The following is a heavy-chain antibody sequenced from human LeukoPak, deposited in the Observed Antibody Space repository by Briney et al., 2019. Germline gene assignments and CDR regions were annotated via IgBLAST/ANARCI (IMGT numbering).Heavy chain of an antibody. CDR2: ISCDGSNK. J-gene: IGHJ4*02. CDR3: IKERYSGYYYFDY. V-gene: IGHV3-30*18. D-gene: IGHD5-12*01. CDR1: RFTFSSYG. Sequence: PGGSLRLSCAASRFTFSSYGMHWVRQAPGKGLEWVAVISCDGSNKYYAESVKGRFTISRDNSKNTLYLQMDSLRVEDTAVYYCIKERYSGYYYFDYWGQGTLVTVSS.